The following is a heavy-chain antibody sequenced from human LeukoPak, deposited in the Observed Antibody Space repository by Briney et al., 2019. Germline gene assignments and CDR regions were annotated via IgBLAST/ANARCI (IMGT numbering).Heavy chain of an antibody. D-gene: IGHD3-22*01. CDR3: TRHSSYYDRSGYYSY. V-gene: IGHV3-23*01. CDR2: IRGSGGST. CDR1: GFTFSSYA. J-gene: IGHJ4*02. Sequence: GGSLRLSCAASGFTFSSYAMSWVRQAPGKGLEWVSAIRGSGGSTYYADSVKGRFTISRDNSMNTLSLQMNSLKTEDTAVYFCTRHSSYYDRSGYYSYWGQGTLVTVSS.